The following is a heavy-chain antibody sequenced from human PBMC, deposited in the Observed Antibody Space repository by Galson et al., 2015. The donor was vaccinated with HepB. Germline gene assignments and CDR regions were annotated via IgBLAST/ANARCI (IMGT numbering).Heavy chain of an antibody. Sequence: SLRLSCAASGFTFSTSTMNWVRQAPGKGPEWVSSMTWSGSYISYLDPVRGRFTLSRDNAKNSLYLQMNSLRAEDSAVYYCARLDGPVDVWGQGTTVTVSS. V-gene: IGHV3-21*01. CDR2: MTWSGSYI. D-gene: IGHD1-1*01. J-gene: IGHJ6*02. CDR1: GFTFSTST. CDR3: ARLDGPVDV.